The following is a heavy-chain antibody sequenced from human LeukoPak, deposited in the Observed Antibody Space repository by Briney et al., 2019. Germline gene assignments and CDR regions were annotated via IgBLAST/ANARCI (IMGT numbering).Heavy chain of an antibody. J-gene: IGHJ4*01. CDR1: GGFTTTNDYY. CDR3: HLMITNGESYGLGY. V-gene: IGHV4-39*01. Sequence: TLSLTCTVSGGFTTTNDYYGGWIRQPPGKGLEGIGSIYYNGGAYSSPSLKSRFTMSLDSSKPRFSLPRNSLTAADTVVYCCHLMITNGESYGLGYWGKGTLVTVS. D-gene: IGHD2-8*01. CDR2: IYYNGGA.